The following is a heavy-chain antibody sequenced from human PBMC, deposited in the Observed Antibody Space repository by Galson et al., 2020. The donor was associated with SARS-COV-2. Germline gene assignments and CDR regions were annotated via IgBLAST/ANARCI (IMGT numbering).Heavy chain of an antibody. CDR3: ARRKAGYCSSTSCYTDNWFDP. CDR2: IYYSGST. J-gene: IGHJ5*02. Sequence: TSETRSLTCTVSGGSISSSSYYWGWIRQPPGKGLEWIGSIYYSGSTYYNPSLKSRVTISVDTSKNQFSLKLSSVTAADTAVYYCARRKAGYCSSTSCYTDNWFDPWGQGTLVTVSS. D-gene: IGHD2-2*02. V-gene: IGHV4-39*01. CDR1: GGSISSSSYY.